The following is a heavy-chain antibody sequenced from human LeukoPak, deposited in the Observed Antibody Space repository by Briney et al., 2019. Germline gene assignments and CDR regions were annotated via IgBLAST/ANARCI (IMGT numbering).Heavy chain of an antibody. CDR3: AKGRLPISFNDF. CDR2: ISYDGSNK. V-gene: IGHV3-30-3*01. J-gene: IGHJ4*02. CDR1: GFTFSTYA. Sequence: AGGSLRLSCAASGFTFSTYAMHWVRQAPGKGLEWVAVISYDGSNKYYADSVKGRFTISRDHSKNEVYVQMDSLRVEDTAVYYCAKGRLPISFNDFWGQGTLVTVSS.